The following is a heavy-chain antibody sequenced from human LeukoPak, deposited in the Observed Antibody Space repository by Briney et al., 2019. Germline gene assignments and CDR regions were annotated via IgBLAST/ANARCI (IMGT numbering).Heavy chain of an antibody. D-gene: IGHD6-13*01. V-gene: IGHV3-66*01. Sequence: GGSLRLSCAASGFTVSSNHMSWVRQAPGKGLEWVSVIYSGGSTYYADSVKGRVTISRDNSKNTLYLQMNSLRAEDTAVYYCAREPYSSSWPLYWGQGTLVTVSS. CDR3: AREPYSSSWPLY. J-gene: IGHJ4*02. CDR1: GFTVSSNH. CDR2: IYSGGST.